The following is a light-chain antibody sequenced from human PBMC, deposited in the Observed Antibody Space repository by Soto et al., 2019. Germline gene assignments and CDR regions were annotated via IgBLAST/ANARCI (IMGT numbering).Light chain of an antibody. CDR3: QQLNSDPLT. V-gene: IGKV1-9*01. Sequence: DIQLTQSPSFLSASVGDRDTITCRASQGISSYLAWYQQKPGKAPKLLIYAASTLQSGVPSRFSGSGSGTEFTLTISSLQPEDFTTYYCQQLNSDPLTFGPGTKVDIK. J-gene: IGKJ3*01. CDR1: QGISSY. CDR2: AAS.